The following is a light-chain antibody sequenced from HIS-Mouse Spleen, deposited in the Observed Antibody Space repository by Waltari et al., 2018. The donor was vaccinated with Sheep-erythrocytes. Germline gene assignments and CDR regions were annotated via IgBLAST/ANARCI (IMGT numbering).Light chain of an antibody. J-gene: IGLJ3*02. CDR3: CSYAGSSTWV. Sequence: QSALTQPASVSGSPGQSITISCTGTSSDVGSYNLVSWYQQHPGKAPKLMIYEGSKRPSGGSNRFPGSKSGNTASLTISGLQAEDEADYYCCSYAGSSTWVFGGGTKLTVL. CDR2: EGS. CDR1: SSDVGSYNL. V-gene: IGLV2-23*01.